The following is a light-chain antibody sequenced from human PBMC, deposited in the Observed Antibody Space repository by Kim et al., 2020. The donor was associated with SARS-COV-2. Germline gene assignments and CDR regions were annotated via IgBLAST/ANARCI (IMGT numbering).Light chain of an antibody. CDR2: DAS. Sequence: LSPGDSATLSCRASQSVSSYLAWYQQKPGQAPRLLIYDASNRATGIPARFSGSGSGTDFTLTISSLEPEDFAVYYCQQRSNWLITFGQGTRLEIK. CDR3: QQRSNWLIT. V-gene: IGKV3-11*01. J-gene: IGKJ5*01. CDR1: QSVSSY.